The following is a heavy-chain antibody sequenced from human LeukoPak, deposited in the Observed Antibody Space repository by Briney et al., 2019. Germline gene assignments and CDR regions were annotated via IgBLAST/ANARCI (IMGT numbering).Heavy chain of an antibody. CDR3: ARAGAHYDHGMDV. D-gene: IGHD3-3*01. J-gene: IGHJ6*02. Sequence: GGSLRLSCAASGFTFSNSGMSWVRQAPGKGLEWVSGINWNGGSTGYADSVKGRFTISRDNAKNSLYLQMNSLRAEDTALYHCARAGAHYDHGMDVWGQGTTVTVSS. V-gene: IGHV3-20*01. CDR2: INWNGGST. CDR1: GFTFSNSG.